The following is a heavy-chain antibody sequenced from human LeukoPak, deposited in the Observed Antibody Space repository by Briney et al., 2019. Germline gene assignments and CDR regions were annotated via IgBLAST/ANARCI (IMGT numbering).Heavy chain of an antibody. Sequence: SGGSLRLSCAASGFTFSTYSMSWVRQAPGKGLEWVSSISGRSYIDYADSVRGRFTISRDNAKNSLYLQMNSLRAADTAVYYCARVIISYYHMDVWGKGTTVTVSS. CDR2: ISGRSYI. CDR1: GFTFSTYS. V-gene: IGHV3-21*01. CDR3: ARVIISYYHMDV. J-gene: IGHJ6*03.